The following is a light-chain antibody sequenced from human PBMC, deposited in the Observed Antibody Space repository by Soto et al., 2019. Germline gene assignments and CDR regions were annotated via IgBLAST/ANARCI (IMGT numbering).Light chain of an antibody. CDR3: SSYTSSSTLS. J-gene: IGLJ2*01. V-gene: IGLV2-14*01. CDR1: SSDVGGYNY. CDR2: AVS. Sequence: QSALTQPASVSGSPGQSITISCTGTSSDVGGYNYVSWYQQHPGKAPKLMIYAVSNRPSGVSNRFSGSKSGNTASLTISGLQAEDEADYYCSSYTSSSTLSFGGGTKLTGL.